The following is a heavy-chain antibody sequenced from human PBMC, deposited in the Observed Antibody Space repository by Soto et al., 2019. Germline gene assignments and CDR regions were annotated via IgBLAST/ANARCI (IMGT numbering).Heavy chain of an antibody. V-gene: IGHV2-5*02. CDR2: IYWDDDK. J-gene: IGHJ6*02. D-gene: IGHD2-21*02. CDR1: GLSLSTTGVG. Sequence: QITLKESGPTLVKPTQTLTQTCTFSGLSLSTTGVGVGWIRQPPGKALEWLALIYWDDDKRYSPSLKSRLTITKDTSKNQVVLTMTNMDPVDTATYYCVQSRCGGDCLQSYSSHSYYGLDVWGQGTTVTVSS. CDR3: VQSRCGGDCLQSYSSHSYYGLDV.